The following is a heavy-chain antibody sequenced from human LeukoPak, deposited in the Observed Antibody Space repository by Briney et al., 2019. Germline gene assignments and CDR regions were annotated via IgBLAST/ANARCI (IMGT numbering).Heavy chain of an antibody. V-gene: IGHV3-30*02. CDR2: IRYDGGNK. CDR3: AKSLNYYSDTTGQDY. CDR1: GFTFCIYG. J-gene: IGHJ4*02. D-gene: IGHD3-22*01. Sequence: AGGSLRLSCAASGFTFCIYGMHWVRQAPGKGLEWVAFIRYDGGNKYYADSVKGRITISRNNSKGTLFLQMNNLRVEDTAVYYCAKSLNYYSDTTGQDYWGQGTLVTVSS.